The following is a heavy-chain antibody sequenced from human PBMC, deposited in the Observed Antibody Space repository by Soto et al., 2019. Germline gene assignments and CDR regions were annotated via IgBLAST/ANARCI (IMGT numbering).Heavy chain of an antibody. D-gene: IGHD2-15*01. CDR3: SRGGFHHGFDV. J-gene: IGHJ3*01. CDR2: IDNDGTGS. V-gene: IGHV3-74*01. CDR1: GFTFRSYW. Sequence: EVQLAESGGASVQPGGSLRLSCAASGFTFRSYWMHWVRQAPGKGLVWVARIDNDGTGSIYADSVRGRFTISRDNAYNTVYLHMTSLRADDTAVYYCSRGGFHHGFDVWGQGTMVTVSP.